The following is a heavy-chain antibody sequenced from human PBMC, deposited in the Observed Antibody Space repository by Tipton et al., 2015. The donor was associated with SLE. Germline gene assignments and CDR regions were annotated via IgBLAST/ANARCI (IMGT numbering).Heavy chain of an antibody. CDR1: GGSFSGYY. V-gene: IGHV4-34*01. D-gene: IGHD2-2*01. J-gene: IGHJ3*02. Sequence: TLSLTCAVYGGSFSGYYWSWIRQPPGKGLEWIGEINHSGSTKYNPSLKSRVTISMDTSKNLFSLRLSSVTAADTAVYYCARALWVDKDIAEVPPAIRVRAFDIWGQGTMVTVSS. CDR2: INHSGST. CDR3: ARALWVDKDIAEVPPAIRVRAFDI.